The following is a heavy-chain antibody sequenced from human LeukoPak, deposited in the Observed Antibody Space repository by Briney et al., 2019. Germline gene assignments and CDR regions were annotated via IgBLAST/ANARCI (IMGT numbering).Heavy chain of an antibody. CDR3: AKAHIDGDGYYYFDY. Sequence: PGGSLRLSCAVSGFTFSSYAMSWVRQAPGKGLEWASDIRGSDGKTYYADSVKGRFTISRDNSKNKLYLQMNSLRADDAAVYYCAKAHIDGDGYYYFDYWGQGTLVSVSS. D-gene: IGHD3-22*01. J-gene: IGHJ4*02. CDR1: GFTFSSYA. CDR2: IRGSDGKT. V-gene: IGHV3-23*01.